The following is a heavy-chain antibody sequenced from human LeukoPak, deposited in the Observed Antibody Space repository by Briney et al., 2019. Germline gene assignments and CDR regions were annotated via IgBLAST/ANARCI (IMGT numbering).Heavy chain of an antibody. D-gene: IGHD1-26*01. Sequence: PGGSLRLSCAASGFTFRLYAMNWVRQSPGKGLEWVSSINGSPGSTFYADSVKGRFTISRDNSENTLYLQMNSLRAEDTAVYYCARDRGPYLGIANNWLDPWGQGTLVTVSS. V-gene: IGHV3-23*01. CDR1: GFTFRLYA. CDR3: ARDRGPYLGIANNWLDP. CDR2: INGSPGST. J-gene: IGHJ5*02.